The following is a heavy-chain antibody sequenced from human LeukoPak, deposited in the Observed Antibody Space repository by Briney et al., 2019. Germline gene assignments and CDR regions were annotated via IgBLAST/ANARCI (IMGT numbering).Heavy chain of an antibody. D-gene: IGHD2-2*01. CDR1: GGTFSSYA. J-gene: IGHJ1*01. CDR3: ARDRYCSSTSCYEYFQH. Sequence: ASVKVSCKASGGTFSSYAISWVRQAPGQGLEWMGGIIPIFGTANYAQKFQGRVTITADESTSTAYMELSSLRSEDTAVYYCARDRYCSSTSCYEYFQHWGQGTLVTVSS. CDR2: IIPIFGTA. V-gene: IGHV1-69*01.